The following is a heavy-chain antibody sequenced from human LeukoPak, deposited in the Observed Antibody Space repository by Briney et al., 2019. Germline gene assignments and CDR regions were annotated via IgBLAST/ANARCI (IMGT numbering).Heavy chain of an antibody. D-gene: IGHD3-22*01. Sequence: SETLSLTCTVSGGSISSSSYYWGWIRQPPGKGLEWIGSIYYSGSTCYNPSLKSRVTISVDTSKNQFSLKLSSVTAADTAVYYCANGGLNYYDSSGYTYFDYWGQGTLVTVSS. J-gene: IGHJ4*02. V-gene: IGHV4-39*01. CDR1: GGSISSSSYY. CDR3: ANGGLNYYDSSGYTYFDY. CDR2: IYYSGST.